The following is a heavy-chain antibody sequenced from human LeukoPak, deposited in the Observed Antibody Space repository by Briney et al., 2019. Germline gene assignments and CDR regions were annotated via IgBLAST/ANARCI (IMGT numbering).Heavy chain of an antibody. J-gene: IGHJ6*02. CDR3: AGYSISIPDYYYYYYGMDV. V-gene: IGHV1-69*04. CDR2: IIPILGIA. Sequence: GASVKVSCKASGGTFSSYAISWVRQAPGQGLEWMGRIIPILGIANYAQKFQGRVTITADKSTSTVYMELSSLRSEDTAVYYCAGYSISIPDYYYYYYGMDVWGQGTTVTVSS. CDR1: GGTFSSYA. D-gene: IGHD6-13*01.